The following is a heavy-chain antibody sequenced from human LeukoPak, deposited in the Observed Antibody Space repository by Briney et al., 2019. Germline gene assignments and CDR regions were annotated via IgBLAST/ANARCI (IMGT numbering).Heavy chain of an antibody. Sequence: GASVKVSCKASGYTFTGYYIHWVRQAPGQALDWMGWISPGSGGTNYVQKFQGRVTMTRDTSISTAYMELTRLTSDDTAMYYCARAGEEYTSTWYGAYWGQGTLVTVSS. J-gene: IGHJ4*02. CDR1: GYTFTGYY. CDR2: ISPGSGGT. D-gene: IGHD6-13*01. CDR3: ARAGEEYTSTWYGAY. V-gene: IGHV1-2*02.